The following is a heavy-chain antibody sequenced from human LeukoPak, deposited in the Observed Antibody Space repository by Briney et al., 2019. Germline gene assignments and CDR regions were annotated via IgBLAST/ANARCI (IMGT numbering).Heavy chain of an antibody. CDR3: ASRATVTTDRFWFDP. Sequence: PGGSLRLSCAASGFTVSSNYMSWVRQAPAKGLEWVSVIYSGGSTSYADSVKGRFTISRDNSKNTLYLQMNSLRAEDTAVYYCASRATVTTDRFWFDPWGQGTLVTVSS. V-gene: IGHV3-53*01. CDR2: IYSGGST. J-gene: IGHJ5*02. D-gene: IGHD4-11*01. CDR1: GFTVSSNY.